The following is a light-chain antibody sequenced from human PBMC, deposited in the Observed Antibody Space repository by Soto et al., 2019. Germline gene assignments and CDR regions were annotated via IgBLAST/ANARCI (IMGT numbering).Light chain of an antibody. CDR1: QSVSSNY. CDR2: GAS. J-gene: IGKJ1*01. V-gene: IGKV3-20*01. Sequence: EIVLTQSPGTLSLSLGERATLSCRASQSVSSNYLAWYQQKPGQAPRLLVFGASRRATGIPDRFSGSGSGTDFTLTISRLESEDFAVYYCQQYGSSPPWTFGQGTKVEIK. CDR3: QQYGSSPPWT.